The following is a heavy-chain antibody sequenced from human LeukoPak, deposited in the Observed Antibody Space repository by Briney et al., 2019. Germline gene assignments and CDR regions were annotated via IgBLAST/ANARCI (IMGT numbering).Heavy chain of an antibody. V-gene: IGHV4-59*01. CDR3: ARDLGRVVTAIEAATYYYYYGMDV. CDR2: IYYSGST. J-gene: IGHJ6*02. D-gene: IGHD2-21*02. Sequence: SETLSLTCTVSGGSISSYYWSWIRQPPGKGLEWTGYIYYSGSTNYNPSLKSRVTISVDTSKNQFSLKLSSVTAADTAVYYCARDLGRVVTAIEAATYYYYYGMDVWGQGTTVTVSS. CDR1: GGSISSYY.